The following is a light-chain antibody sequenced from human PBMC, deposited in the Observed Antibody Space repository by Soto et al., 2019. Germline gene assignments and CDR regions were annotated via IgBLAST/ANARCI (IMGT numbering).Light chain of an antibody. CDR1: SSDVGDYNS. CDR3: SSYTSSNTPV. CDR2: DVS. V-gene: IGLV2-14*01. J-gene: IGLJ2*01. Sequence: QSALTQPASVSGSPGQSITISCTGTSSDVGDYNSVSWYQQHPGKAPKLMIYDVSHRPSGVSNRFSGSKSGNTASLTISGLQAEDEDDYYCSSYTSSNTPVFGGGTKLTVL.